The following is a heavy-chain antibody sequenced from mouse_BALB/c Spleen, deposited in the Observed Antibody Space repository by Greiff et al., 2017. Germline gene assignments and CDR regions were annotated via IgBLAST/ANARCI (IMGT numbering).Heavy chain of an antibody. CDR2: ISYSGST. CDR1: GYSITSDYA. CDR3: ARATYSGSSHYFDY. J-gene: IGHJ2*01. D-gene: IGHD1-1*01. V-gene: IGHV3-2*02. Sequence: EVKLEESGPGLVKPSQSLSLTCTVTGYSITSDYAWNWIRQFPGNKLEWMGYISYSGSTSYNPSLKSRISITRDTSKNQFFLQLNSVTTEDTATYYCARATYSGSSHYFDYWGQGTTLTVSA.